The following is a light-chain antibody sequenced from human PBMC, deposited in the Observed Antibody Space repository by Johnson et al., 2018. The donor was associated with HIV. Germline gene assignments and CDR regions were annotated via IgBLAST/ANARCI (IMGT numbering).Light chain of an antibody. V-gene: IGLV1-51*01. J-gene: IGLJ1*01. CDR1: SSNIGNNY. CDR2: DND. CDR3: GAWDSGLTAGV. Sequence: QSVLTQPPSVSAAPGQRVTISCSGSSSNIGNNYVSWYQHLPGTAPKLLIYDNDKRPSGIPDRFSGSRSGTSATLGITGLQPGDEADYYCGAWDSGLTAGVFGTGTKVTVL.